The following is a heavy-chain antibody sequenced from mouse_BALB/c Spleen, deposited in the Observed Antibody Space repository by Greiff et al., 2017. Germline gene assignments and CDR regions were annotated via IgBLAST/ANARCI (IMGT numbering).Heavy chain of an antibody. CDR3: TRVITTVVAPFDY. Sequence: VMLVESGGGLVKPGGSLKLSCAASGFTFSSYTMSWVRQTPEKRLEWVATISSGGSYTYYPDSVKGRFTISRDNAKNTLYLQMSSLKSEDTAMYYCTRVITTVVAPFDYWGQGTTLTVSS. V-gene: IGHV5-6-4*01. J-gene: IGHJ2*01. CDR2: ISSGGSYT. CDR1: GFTFSSYT. D-gene: IGHD1-1*01.